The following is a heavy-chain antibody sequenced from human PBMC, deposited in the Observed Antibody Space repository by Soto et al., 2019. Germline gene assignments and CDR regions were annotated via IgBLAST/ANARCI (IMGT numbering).Heavy chain of an antibody. CDR3: AGEGGRSWSHFDS. Sequence: EVQLVESGGGLVKPGGSLRLSCAASGFTFSNFRMHWVRQAPGKGLQWVSSIRGSSGVTYYADSVKGRFTISRDNAKNSLYLQMNSLRVEDTAVYYCAGEGGRSWSHFDSWGQGTLVTVYS. CDR1: GFTFSNFR. D-gene: IGHD6-13*01. CDR2: IRGSSGVT. J-gene: IGHJ4*02. V-gene: IGHV3-21*01.